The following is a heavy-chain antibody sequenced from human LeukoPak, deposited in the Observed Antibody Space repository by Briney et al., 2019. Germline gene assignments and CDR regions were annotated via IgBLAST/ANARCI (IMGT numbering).Heavy chain of an antibody. V-gene: IGHV3-21*01. CDR2: ISSSGDYI. D-gene: IGHD5-18*01. CDR3: AREGYSYDY. CDR1: GFTFNSYR. J-gene: IGHJ4*02. Sequence: GGSLRLSCVASGFTFNSYRMNWVRQAPGKGLDWVSSISSSGDYIYYADSLKGRFTISRDNAKNSLYLQMNSLRAEDTAVYYCAREGYSYDYWGQGTLVTVSS.